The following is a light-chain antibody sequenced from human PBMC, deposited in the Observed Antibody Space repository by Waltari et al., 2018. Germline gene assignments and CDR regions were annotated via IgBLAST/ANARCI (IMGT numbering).Light chain of an antibody. J-gene: IGLJ2*01. V-gene: IGLV3-21*01. CDR3: QAWDRTIGVV. Sequence: SYVLTQPPSVSVAPGETARITCGGNNIESKSVHWYRQRPGQAPVVVISYDNDRAAGIPERCSGSNSGNTATLTISRVEAGDEADYYCQAWDRTIGVVFGGGTKLTVL. CDR1: NIESKS. CDR2: YDN.